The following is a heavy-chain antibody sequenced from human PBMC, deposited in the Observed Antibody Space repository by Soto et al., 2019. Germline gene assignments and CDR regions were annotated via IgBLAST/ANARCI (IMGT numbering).Heavy chain of an antibody. CDR2: INPNSGGT. Sequence: GASVKVSCKASGYTFTGYYMHWVRQAPGQGHEWMGWINPNSGGTNYAQKFQGWVTMTRDTSISTAYMELSRLRSDGTAVYYCARGRCSGTSCYGSRYYYYYYMDVWGKGTTVTVSS. D-gene: IGHD2-2*01. V-gene: IGHV1-2*04. CDR3: ARGRCSGTSCYGSRYYYYYYMDV. J-gene: IGHJ6*03. CDR1: GYTFTGYY.